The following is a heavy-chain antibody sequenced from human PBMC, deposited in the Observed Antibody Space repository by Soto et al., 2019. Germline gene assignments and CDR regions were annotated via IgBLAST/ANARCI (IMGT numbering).Heavy chain of an antibody. CDR2: MNPNSGNT. D-gene: IGHD1-26*01. CDR1: GYTFTSYD. V-gene: IGHV1-8*01. J-gene: IGHJ6*02. CDR3: ASMRVGARHSLAYSGMDV. Sequence: ASVKVSCKASGYTFTSYDINWVRQATGQGLEWMGWMNPNSGNTGYAQKFQGRVTMTRNTSISTAYMELSSLRSEDTAVYYCASMRVGARHSLAYSGMDVWGQGTTVTVSS.